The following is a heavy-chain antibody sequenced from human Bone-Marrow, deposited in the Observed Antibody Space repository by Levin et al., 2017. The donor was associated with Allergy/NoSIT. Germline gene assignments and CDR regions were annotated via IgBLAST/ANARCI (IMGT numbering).Heavy chain of an antibody. D-gene: IGHD6-19*01. CDR3: ATLVAGRSDY. Sequence: PSETLPLTCSVSGGSITSGDYYWTWIRQPPGTGLEWIGYIYYSGTTSYNPSLKSRVTISVDTSQNQFSLQLHSVTAADTAVYYCATLVAGRSDYWGQGTLITVSS. J-gene: IGHJ4*02. V-gene: IGHV4-30-4*01. CDR1: GGSITSGDYY. CDR2: IYYSGTT.